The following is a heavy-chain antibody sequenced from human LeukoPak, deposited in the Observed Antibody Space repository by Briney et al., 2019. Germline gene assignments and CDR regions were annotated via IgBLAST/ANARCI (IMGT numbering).Heavy chain of an antibody. CDR1: GFTFSSYE. Sequence: GGSLRLSCAASGFTFSSYEMNWVRQAPGKGLEWVGRIRSKANSYATAYAASVKGRFTISRDDSKNTAYLQMNSLKTEDTAVYYCTTVIHYYDSSGYRYYFDYWGQGTLVTVSS. D-gene: IGHD3-22*01. V-gene: IGHV3-73*01. J-gene: IGHJ4*02. CDR3: TTVIHYYDSSGYRYYFDY. CDR2: IRSKANSYAT.